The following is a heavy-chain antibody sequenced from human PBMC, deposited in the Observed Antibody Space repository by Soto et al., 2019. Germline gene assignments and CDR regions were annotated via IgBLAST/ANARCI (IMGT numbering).Heavy chain of an antibody. CDR2: IWYDGSNK. CDR3: ARDRDTAMGYGMDV. CDR1: GFTFSSYG. D-gene: IGHD5-18*01. J-gene: IGHJ6*02. Sequence: GGSLRLSCAASGFTFSSYGMHWVRQAPGKGLEWVAVIWYDGSNKYYADSVKGRFTISRDNSKNTLYLQMNSLRAEDTAVYYCARDRDTAMGYGMDVWGQGTTVTVSS. V-gene: IGHV3-33*01.